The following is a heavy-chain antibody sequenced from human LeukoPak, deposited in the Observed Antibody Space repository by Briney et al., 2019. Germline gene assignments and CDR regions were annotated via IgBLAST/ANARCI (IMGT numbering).Heavy chain of an antibody. V-gene: IGHV4-38-2*02. CDR1: GYSISSGYY. Sequence: SETLSLTCTVSGYSISSGYYWGWIRQPPGKGLEWIGSIYHSGSTYYNPSLKSRVTISVDTSKNQFSLKLSSVTAADTAVYYCARGHLLGYLDYWGQGTLVTVSS. CDR2: IYHSGST. D-gene: IGHD3-10*01. J-gene: IGHJ4*02. CDR3: ARGHLLGYLDY.